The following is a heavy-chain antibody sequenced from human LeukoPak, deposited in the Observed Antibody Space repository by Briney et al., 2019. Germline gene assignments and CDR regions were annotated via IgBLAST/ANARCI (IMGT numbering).Heavy chain of an antibody. Sequence: GGSLRLSCAASGFTFSSYTMNWVRHAPGKGLEWVSYISNSSSTIYYADSVKGRFTVSRDNSKNTLYLQMNSLRAEDTAVYYCAREYSGRCIHAFHSWGQGTTVTVSS. CDR1: GFTFSSYT. D-gene: IGHD6-13*01. V-gene: IGHV3-48*01. J-gene: IGHJ3*02. CDR2: ISNSSSTI. CDR3: AREYSGRCIHAFHS.